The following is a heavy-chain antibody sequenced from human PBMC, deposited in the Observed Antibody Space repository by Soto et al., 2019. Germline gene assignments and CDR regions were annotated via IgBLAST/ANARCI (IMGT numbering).Heavy chain of an antibody. D-gene: IGHD3-22*01. CDR3: ARDDSSGSYFDY. V-gene: IGHV4-61*08. CDR2: IYYTGST. CDR1: GGSISSGGYS. Sequence: SETLSLTCAVSGGSISSGGYSWSWIRQPPGKGLEWIAYIYYTGSTNYNPSLKSRVTLSADTSKNQFSLKLISVTAADTAMYYCARDDSSGSYFDYWGQGTLVTVSS. J-gene: IGHJ4*02.